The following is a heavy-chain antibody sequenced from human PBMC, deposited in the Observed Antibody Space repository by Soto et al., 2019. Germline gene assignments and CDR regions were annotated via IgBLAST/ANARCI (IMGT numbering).Heavy chain of an antibody. V-gene: IGHV3-30-3*01. Sequence: GGSLRLSCAASGFTLSSYAMHWVRQAPGKGLEWVAVISYDGSNKYYADSVKGRFTISRDNSKNTLYQQMKSLRAEDTAVYYCARARLESSSWYLYYYGMDVWGQGTTVTVSS. CDR1: GFTLSSYA. CDR3: ARARLESSSWYLYYYGMDV. D-gene: IGHD6-13*01. CDR2: ISYDGSNK. J-gene: IGHJ6*02.